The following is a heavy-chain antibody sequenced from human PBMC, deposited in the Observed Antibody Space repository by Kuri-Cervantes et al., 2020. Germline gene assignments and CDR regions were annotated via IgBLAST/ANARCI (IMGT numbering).Heavy chain of an antibody. CDR3: ERVIYVRQQLVRGRRSNWFDP. D-gene: IGHD6-13*01. Sequence: ASVKVSCKASGYTFTGYYMHWVRQAPGQGLEWMGWINPNSGGTNYAQKFQGRVTMTRDTSISTAYMELSRLRSEDTAVYYCERVIYVRQQLVRGRRSNWFDPWGQGTLVTVSS. CDR2: INPNSGGT. CDR1: GYTFTGYY. V-gene: IGHV1-2*02. J-gene: IGHJ5*02.